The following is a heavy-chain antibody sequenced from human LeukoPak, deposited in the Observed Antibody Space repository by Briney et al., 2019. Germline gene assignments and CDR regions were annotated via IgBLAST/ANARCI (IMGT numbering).Heavy chain of an antibody. J-gene: IGHJ4*02. V-gene: IGHV1-8*01. CDR3: ARTRLKVTRGYFDY. Sequence: ASVKVSCKASGYTLTSYDINWVRQATGQGLEWMGWMNPNSGNTGYAQKFQGRVTITADKSTSTAYMELSSLRSEDTAVYYCARTRLKVTRGYFDYWGQGTLVTVSS. CDR2: MNPNSGNT. CDR1: GYTLTSYD. D-gene: IGHD2-21*02.